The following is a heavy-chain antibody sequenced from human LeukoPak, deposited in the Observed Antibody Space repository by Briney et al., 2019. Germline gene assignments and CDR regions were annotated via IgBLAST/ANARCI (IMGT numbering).Heavy chain of an antibody. CDR2: ISGGDGNT. J-gene: IGHJ5*02. CDR1: VLSQPRVP. CDR3: AKDGGVLLCDGGPLGYLLYTEFDP. D-gene: IGHD2-8*02. Sequence: PGGSLRPSRSPSVLSQPRVPMGLVRQAPGKGLEWVSSISGGDGNTYYPDSVKGRFTISRDNSKNTLYLQMNSPRPEDTEVYYRAKDGGVLLCDGGPLGYLLYTEFDPWGQGTLVTVSS. V-gene: IGHV3-23*01.